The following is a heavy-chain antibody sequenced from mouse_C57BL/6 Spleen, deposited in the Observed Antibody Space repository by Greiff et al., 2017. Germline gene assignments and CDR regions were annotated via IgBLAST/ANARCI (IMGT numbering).Heavy chain of an antibody. D-gene: IGHD1-1*01. V-gene: IGHV14-3*01. Sequence: VQLQQSVAELVRPGASVKLSCTASGFNIKNTYMHWVKQRPEQGLEWIGRIDPANGNTKYAPKFQGKATITADTSSNTAYLQLSSLTSEDTDIYYCGSDTAVVSPGSLGYWGQGTTLTVSS. CDR2: IDPANGNT. J-gene: IGHJ2*01. CDR1: GFNIKNTY. CDR3: GSDTAVVSPGSLGY.